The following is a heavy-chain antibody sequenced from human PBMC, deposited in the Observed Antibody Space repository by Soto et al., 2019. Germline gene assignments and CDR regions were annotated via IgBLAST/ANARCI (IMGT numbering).Heavy chain of an antibody. V-gene: IGHV5-51*03. CDR3: ATHYYDSSGYSDDAFDI. CDR1: GYSFTSYW. D-gene: IGHD3-22*01. J-gene: IGHJ3*02. Sequence: GKSLKISCKGSGYSFTSYWIGWVRQMPGKGLEWMGIIYPGDSDTRYSPSFQGQVTISADKSISTAYLQWSSLKASDTAMYYCATHYYDSSGYSDDAFDIWGQGKMVTVSS. CDR2: IYPGDSDT.